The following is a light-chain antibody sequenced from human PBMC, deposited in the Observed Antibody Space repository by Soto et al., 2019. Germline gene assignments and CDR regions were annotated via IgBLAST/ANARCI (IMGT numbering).Light chain of an antibody. CDR3: CSYAGSSTFVV. V-gene: IGLV2-23*03. CDR2: EGN. Sequence: QSALTQPASVSGSPGQSITISCAGTSSDVGSYNFVSWYQQHPGKAPKLMIYEGNKRPSGVSNRFSGSKSGNTGSLTISGLQAADEADYYCCSYAGSSTFVVFGGGTKVTVL. CDR1: SSDVGSYNF. J-gene: IGLJ2*01.